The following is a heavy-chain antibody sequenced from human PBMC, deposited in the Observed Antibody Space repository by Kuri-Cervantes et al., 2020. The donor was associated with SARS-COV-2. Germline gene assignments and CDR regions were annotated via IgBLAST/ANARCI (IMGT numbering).Heavy chain of an antibody. CDR1: GFTFSTYA. CDR3: VKGGSGSHLAGDWTDP. V-gene: IGHV3-64D*06. CDR2: ISSNGDST. J-gene: IGHJ5*02. Sequence: GGSLRLSCSASGFTFSTYAMHWVRQAPGKGLEYVSGISSNGDSTYYADSVKGRLTIPRDNSKNTQYLQMSSLRAEDTAVYYCVKGGSGSHLAGDWTDPWGQGTLVTVSS. D-gene: IGHD3-10*01.